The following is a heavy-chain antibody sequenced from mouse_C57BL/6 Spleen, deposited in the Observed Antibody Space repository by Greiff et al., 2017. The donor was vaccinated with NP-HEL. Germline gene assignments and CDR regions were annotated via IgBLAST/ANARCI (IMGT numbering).Heavy chain of an antibody. V-gene: IGHV1-82*01. D-gene: IGHD2-3*01. CDR2: IYPGDGDT. CDR1: GYAFSSSW. Sequence: QVQLKESGPELVKPGASVKISCKASGYAFSSSWMNWVKQRPGKGLEWIGRIYPGDGDTNYNGKFKGKATLTADKSSSTAYMQLSSLTSEDSAVYFCARSLGLLVDYWGQGTSVTVSS. CDR3: ARSLGLLVDY. J-gene: IGHJ4*01.